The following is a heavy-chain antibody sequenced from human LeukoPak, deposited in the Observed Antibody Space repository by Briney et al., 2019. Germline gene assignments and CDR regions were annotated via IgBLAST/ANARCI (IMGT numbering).Heavy chain of an antibody. CDR1: GYTFTSYY. D-gene: IGHD3-22*01. J-gene: IGHJ4*02. Sequence: ASVKVSCKASGYTFTSYYMHWVRQAPGQGLEWMGIINPSGGSTSYAQKFQGRVTMTRDTSTSTVYMELSSLRSEDTAVCYCARDYYDSSGYYYGELGFFDYWGQGTLVTVSS. CDR3: ARDYYDSSGYYYGELGFFDY. V-gene: IGHV1-46*01. CDR2: INPSGGST.